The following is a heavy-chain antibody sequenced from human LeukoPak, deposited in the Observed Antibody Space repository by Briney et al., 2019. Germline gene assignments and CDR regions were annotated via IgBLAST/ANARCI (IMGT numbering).Heavy chain of an antibody. CDR3: ALDYGDYVPDY. D-gene: IGHD4-17*01. CDR2: IIPIFGTA. Sequence: ASVKVSCKASGGTFSSYAISWVRQAPGQGLEWMGGIIPIFGTANYAQKFQGRVTITADESTSTAYMELSSLRSEDTAVHYCALDYGDYVPDYWGQGTLVTVSS. V-gene: IGHV1-69*13. J-gene: IGHJ4*02. CDR1: GGTFSSYA.